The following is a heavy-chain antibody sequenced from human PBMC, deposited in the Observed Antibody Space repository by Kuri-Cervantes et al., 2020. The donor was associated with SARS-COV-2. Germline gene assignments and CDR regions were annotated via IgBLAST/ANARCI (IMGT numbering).Heavy chain of an antibody. V-gene: IGHV3-33*01. D-gene: IGHD5-12*01. CDR3: ARKYSGYLFDY. J-gene: IGHJ4*02. CDR1: GFTFSSYG. CDR2: IWYDGSNK. Sequence: GGSLRLSCAASGFTFSSYGMHWVRQAPGKGLEWVAVIWYDGSNKYYADSVKGRFTISRDNSKNTLYLQMNSLRAEDTAVYYCARKYSGYLFDYWGQGTLVTVSS.